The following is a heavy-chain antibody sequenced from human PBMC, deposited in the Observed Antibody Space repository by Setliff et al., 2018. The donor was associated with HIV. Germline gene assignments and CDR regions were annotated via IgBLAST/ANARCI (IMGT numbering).Heavy chain of an antibody. D-gene: IGHD3-3*01. Sequence: AASGFGFNRFAMTWVRQAPGRGLEWVSGISGSDGNTYYADSVKGRFTISRDNSENTLFLEMNNLRAEDTAMYYCAKASYYNPWSYGLDVWGQGTTVTVSS. CDR1: GFGFNRFA. CDR2: ISGSDGNT. V-gene: IGHV3-23*01. CDR3: AKASYYNPWSYGLDV. J-gene: IGHJ6*02.